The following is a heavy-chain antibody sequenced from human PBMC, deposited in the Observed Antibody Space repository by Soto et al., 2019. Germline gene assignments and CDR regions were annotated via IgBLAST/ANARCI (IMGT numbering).Heavy chain of an antibody. CDR1: GYSFTSYW. Sequence: GESLKISCKGSGYSFTSYWISWVRQMPGKGLEWMGRIDPSDSYTNCSPSFQGHVTISADKSISTAYLQWSSLKASDTAMYYCARHRITIFGVGYGMDVWGQGTTVTVSS. V-gene: IGHV5-10-1*01. D-gene: IGHD3-3*01. CDR2: IDPSDSYT. J-gene: IGHJ6*02. CDR3: ARHRITIFGVGYGMDV.